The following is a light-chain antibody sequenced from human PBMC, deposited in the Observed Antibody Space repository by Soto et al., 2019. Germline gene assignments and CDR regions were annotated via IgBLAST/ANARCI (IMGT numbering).Light chain of an antibody. CDR3: QQYDNVLT. CDR1: QDISNY. Sequence: DIQMTQSPSSLSASVGDRVTITCQASQDISNYLNWYQQKPGKAPKLLIYGASNVETGVPSRFSGSGSGTDFTFTISSLQPEDIATYYCQQYDNVLTFGGGTKVEIK. V-gene: IGKV1-33*01. CDR2: GAS. J-gene: IGKJ4*01.